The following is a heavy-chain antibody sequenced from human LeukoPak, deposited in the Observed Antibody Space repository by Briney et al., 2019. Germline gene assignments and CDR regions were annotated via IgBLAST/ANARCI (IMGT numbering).Heavy chain of an antibody. Sequence: SETLSLTCSVSGASISSHYWSWIRQPPGKGLEWIGYIHYSGSTNCNPSLKSRVTISLDTSKNQFSLKLTSVTAADTAVYYCSRAGTGLNIPSAYWGQGTLVTVSS. CDR1: GASISSHY. D-gene: IGHD3-16*01. J-gene: IGHJ4*02. CDR3: SRAGTGLNIPSAY. CDR2: IHYSGST. V-gene: IGHV4-59*11.